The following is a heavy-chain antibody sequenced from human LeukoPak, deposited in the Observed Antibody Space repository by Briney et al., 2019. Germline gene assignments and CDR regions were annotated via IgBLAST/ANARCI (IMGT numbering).Heavy chain of an antibody. CDR2: IRYDGTNK. CDR1: GFTFSNFG. V-gene: IGHV3-30*02. D-gene: IGHD5-24*01. CDR3: AKVEMSTSPGGIDY. Sequence: GGSLRLSCAASGFTFSNFGMHWVRQAPGKGLEWVTFIRYDGTNKYYADSVKGRFTISRDNSKITLYLQMNRLRVEDTAIYYCAKVEMSTSPGGIDYWGQGTLVTVSS. J-gene: IGHJ4*02.